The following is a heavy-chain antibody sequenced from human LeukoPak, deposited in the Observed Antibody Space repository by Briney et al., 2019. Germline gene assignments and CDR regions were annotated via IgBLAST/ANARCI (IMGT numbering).Heavy chain of an antibody. CDR3: ERMDTFMVLAY. V-gene: IGHV4-59*01. Sequence: SETLSLICTVSGGSISNDYWSWSRQPPGKGLEWIGYVYDSGSTNYNPSLKSRVTISLDTCRRQFSLKLSPVTAADTAVYYCERMDTFMVLAYLGQGTLVTVSS. CDR2: VYDSGST. D-gene: IGHD5-18*01. J-gene: IGHJ4*02. CDR1: GGSISNDY.